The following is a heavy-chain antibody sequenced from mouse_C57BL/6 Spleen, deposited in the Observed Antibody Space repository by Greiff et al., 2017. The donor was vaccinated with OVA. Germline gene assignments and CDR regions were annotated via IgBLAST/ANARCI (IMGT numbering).Heavy chain of an antibody. Sequence: QVQLQQPGPELVKPGASVKLSCKASGYTFTSYWMHWVKQRPGQGLEWIGNINPSNGGTNYNEKFKSKATLTVDKSSSTAYMQLSSLTSEDSAVYYCARDSVYGSSLYYYAMDYWGQGTSVTVSS. CDR2: INPSNGGT. CDR1: GYTFTSYW. D-gene: IGHD1-1*01. J-gene: IGHJ4*01. CDR3: ARDSVYGSSLYYYAMDY. V-gene: IGHV1-53*01.